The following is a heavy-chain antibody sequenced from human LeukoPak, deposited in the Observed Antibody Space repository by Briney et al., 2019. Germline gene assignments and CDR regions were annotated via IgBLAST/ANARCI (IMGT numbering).Heavy chain of an antibody. Sequence: GASVKVSCKASGGTFSSYAISWVRQAPGQGLEWMGRIIPIFGTANYAQEFQGRVTITTDESTSTAYTELSGLRSEDTAVYYCARSYSYGYFGFDYWGQGTLVTVSS. V-gene: IGHV1-69*05. D-gene: IGHD5-18*01. J-gene: IGHJ4*02. CDR1: GGTFSSYA. CDR3: ARSYSYGYFGFDY. CDR2: IIPIFGTA.